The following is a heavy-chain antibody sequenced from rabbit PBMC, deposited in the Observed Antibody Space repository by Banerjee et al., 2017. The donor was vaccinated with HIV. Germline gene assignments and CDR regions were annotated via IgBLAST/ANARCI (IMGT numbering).Heavy chain of an antibody. V-gene: IGHV1S40*01. J-gene: IGHJ4*01. D-gene: IGHD5-1*01. Sequence: QSLEESGGDLVKPGASLTLTCTASGFSFNNNYHMCWVRQAPGKGLEWIACIDAGTSGTTYYANWAKGRFTFSKTSSTTVTLQMTSLTAADTASYFCARDRTYGSDSGNLWGQGTLVTVS. CDR3: ARDRTYGSDSGNL. CDR2: IDAGTSGTT. CDR1: GFSFNNNYH.